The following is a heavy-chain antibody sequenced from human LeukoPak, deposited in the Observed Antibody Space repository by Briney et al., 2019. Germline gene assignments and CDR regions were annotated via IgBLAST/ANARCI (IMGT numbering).Heavy chain of an antibody. V-gene: IGHV3-30*04. CDR1: GFTFSSYA. Sequence: PGGSLRLSCAASGFTFSSYAMHWVRQAPGKGLEWVAVISYDGTNKYYADSVKGRFTISRDNSKNTLYLQMNSLRAEDTAVYYCARGGDGYTLRYWGQGALVTVSS. J-gene: IGHJ4*02. CDR3: ARGGDGYTLRY. CDR2: ISYDGTNK. D-gene: IGHD5-24*01.